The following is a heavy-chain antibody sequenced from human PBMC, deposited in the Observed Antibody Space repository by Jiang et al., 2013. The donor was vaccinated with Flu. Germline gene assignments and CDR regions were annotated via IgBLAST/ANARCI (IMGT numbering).Heavy chain of an antibody. CDR3: ARGRITMNTFQH. J-gene: IGHJ1*01. Sequence: GSGLVKPSETLSLTCAVYGGSFSGYYWSWIRQPPGKGLEWIGEINHSGSTNYNPSLKSRVTISVDTSKNQFSLKLSSVTAADTAVYYCARGRITMNTFQHWGQGTLVTVSS. CDR2: INHSGST. D-gene: IGHD3-22*01. CDR1: GGSFSGYY. V-gene: IGHV4-34*01.